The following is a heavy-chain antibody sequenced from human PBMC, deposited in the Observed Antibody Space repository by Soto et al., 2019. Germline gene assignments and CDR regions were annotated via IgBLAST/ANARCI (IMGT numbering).Heavy chain of an antibody. CDR1: GFTFSSYS. CDR2: ISSSSSTI. Sequence: EVQLVESGGGLVQPGGSLRLSCAASGFTFSSYSMNWVRQAPGKGLEWVSYISSSSSTIYYADSVKGRFTISRDNAKNSMFLQMTSLRAEDTAVSYCARGYYDSSGYYWVFDYWGQGTLVTVSS. CDR3: ARGYYDSSGYYWVFDY. D-gene: IGHD3-22*01. J-gene: IGHJ4*02. V-gene: IGHV3-48*01.